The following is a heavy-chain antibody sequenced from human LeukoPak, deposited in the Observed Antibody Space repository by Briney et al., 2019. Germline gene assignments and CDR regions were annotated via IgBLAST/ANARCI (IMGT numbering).Heavy chain of an antibody. D-gene: IGHD3-10*01. Sequence: GRSLRLSCAASGFTFSSFGMHWVRQAPGKGLEWVAVISYDGSNKYYADSVKGRFTISRDNSKNTLYLQMNSLRAEDTAVYYCARGYYGSGSYALNIDYWGQGTLVTVSS. CDR3: ARGYYGSGSYALNIDY. CDR1: GFTFSSFG. V-gene: IGHV3-30*03. CDR2: ISYDGSNK. J-gene: IGHJ4*02.